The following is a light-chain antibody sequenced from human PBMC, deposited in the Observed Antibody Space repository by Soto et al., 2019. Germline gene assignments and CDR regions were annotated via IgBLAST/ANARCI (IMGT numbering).Light chain of an antibody. Sequence: EIVLTQSPATLSLSPGERATLSCRASQSVSSSLAWYQQKPGQAPRLLIYDASNRATGIPARFSGSGSGTDFTLTISSLEPEDFAVYYCQQRSNWPLTFGGATKVEIK. CDR3: QQRSNWPLT. CDR2: DAS. J-gene: IGKJ4*01. V-gene: IGKV3-11*01. CDR1: QSVSSS.